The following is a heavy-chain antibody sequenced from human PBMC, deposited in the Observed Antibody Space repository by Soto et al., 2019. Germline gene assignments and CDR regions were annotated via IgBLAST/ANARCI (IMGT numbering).Heavy chain of an antibody. J-gene: IGHJ6*02. CDR3: ARATGIGMDV. CDR1: GGSISSGDYY. D-gene: IGHD5-18*01. CDR2: IYYSGST. Sequence: SETLSLTXTVSGGSISSGDYYWSWIRQPPGKGLEWIGYIYYSGSTYYNPSLKSRVTISVDTSKNQFSLKLSSVTAADTAVYYCARATGIGMDVWGQGTTVTVSS. V-gene: IGHV4-30-4*01.